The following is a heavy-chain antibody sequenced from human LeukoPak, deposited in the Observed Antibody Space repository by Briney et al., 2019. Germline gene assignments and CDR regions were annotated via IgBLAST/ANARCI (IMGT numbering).Heavy chain of an antibody. J-gene: IGHJ3*02. CDR2: IYTSGST. Sequence: PSETLSLTCTVSGGSISSYYWSWIRQPAGKGLEWIGRIYTSGSTNYNPSLKSRVTMSVDTSKNQFSLKLSSVTAADTAVYYCARGVATSFDGAFDTWGQGTMVTVSS. V-gene: IGHV4-4*07. CDR1: GGSISSYY. D-gene: IGHD2-2*01. CDR3: ARGVATSFDGAFDT.